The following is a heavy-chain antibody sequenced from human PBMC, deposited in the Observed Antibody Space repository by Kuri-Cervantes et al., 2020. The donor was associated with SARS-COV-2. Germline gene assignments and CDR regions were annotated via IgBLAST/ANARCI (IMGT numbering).Heavy chain of an antibody. CDR1: GFTFDDYA. J-gene: IGHJ4*02. CDR3: AKDIRSSGWSIDY. Sequence: GGSLRLSCAASGFTFDDYAMHWVRQAPGKGLEWVSGISWNSGSIGYADSVKGRFTISRDNAKNSLYLQMNGLRAEDTALYYCAKDIRSSGWSIDYWGQGTLVTVSS. CDR2: ISWNSGSI. D-gene: IGHD6-19*01. V-gene: IGHV3-9*01.